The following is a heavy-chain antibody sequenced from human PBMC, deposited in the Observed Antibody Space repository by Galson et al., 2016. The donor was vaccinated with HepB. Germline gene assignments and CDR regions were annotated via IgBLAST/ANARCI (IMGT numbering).Heavy chain of an antibody. CDR1: GSSFGSYW. CDR3: TRDGTLRPLGY. CDR2: IKPDGSEK. J-gene: IGHJ4*02. Sequence: SLRLSCAGSGSSFGSYWMSWVRQSPGKGLEWVANIKPDGSEKYYVDSVEGRFTISRDNAKNSLYLQMNSLRAEDTALYYCTRDGTLRPLGYWGQGTLVTVSS. D-gene: IGHD3-22*01. V-gene: IGHV3-7*03.